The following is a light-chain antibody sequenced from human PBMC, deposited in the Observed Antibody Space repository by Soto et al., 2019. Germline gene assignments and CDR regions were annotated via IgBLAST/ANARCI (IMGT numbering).Light chain of an antibody. CDR2: GAS. J-gene: IGKJ1*01. Sequence: EFGLTQSPGTLSLSQGERATLSCRASQSFGSTSLAWYQQKPGQSPRLLIYGASSRATGIPDRFSCSGSGTDFTLTISRLEPEDFSVYYCQQYGSSPSGRFGQGTKVEI. CDR1: QSFGSTS. CDR3: QQYGSSPSGR. V-gene: IGKV3-20*01.